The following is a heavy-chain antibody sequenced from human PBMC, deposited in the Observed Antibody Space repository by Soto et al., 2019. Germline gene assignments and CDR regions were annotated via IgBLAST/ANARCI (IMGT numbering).Heavy chain of an antibody. D-gene: IGHD3-9*01. CDR3: ATYILSGYSAFSGHIDY. CDR1: GGSISSGGYY. V-gene: IGHV4-31*03. CDR2: IYYSGST. J-gene: IGHJ4*02. Sequence: SETLSLTCTVSGGSISSGGYYWSWIRQHPGKGLEWIGYIYYSGSTYYNPSLKSRVTISVDTSKNQFSLKLSSVTAADTAVYYCATYILSGYSAFSGHIDYWGQGTLVTVS.